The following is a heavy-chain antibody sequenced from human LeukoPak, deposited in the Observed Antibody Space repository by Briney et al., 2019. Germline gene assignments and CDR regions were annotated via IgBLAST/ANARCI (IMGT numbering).Heavy chain of an antibody. CDR2: IYTSGST. D-gene: IGHD3-10*01. CDR1: GGSISSGSYY. CDR3: AREGSDYYGSGSYYRSYYYYMDV. Sequence: TSETLSLTCTVSGGSISSGSYYWSWIRQPAGKGLEWIGRIYTSGSTNYNPSLKSRVTMSVDTSKNQFSLKLSSVTAADTAVYYCAREGSDYYGSGSYYRSYYYYMDVWGKGTTVTISS. V-gene: IGHV4-61*02. J-gene: IGHJ6*03.